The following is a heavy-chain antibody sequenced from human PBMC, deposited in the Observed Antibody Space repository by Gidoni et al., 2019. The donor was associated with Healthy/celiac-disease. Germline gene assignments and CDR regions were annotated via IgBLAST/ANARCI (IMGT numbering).Heavy chain of an antibody. V-gene: IGHV4-59*01. CDR2: SYYSGST. Sequence: QVQLQESGPGLVKPSETLSLTCTVPGGSSSSYYWSWIRQPPGKGVEWIGYSYYSGSTNYNPSLKSRVTISVDTSKNQFPLKLSSVTAADTAVYYCARVSGGWSLNWFDPWGQGTLVTVSS. CDR3: ARVSGGWSLNWFDP. D-gene: IGHD6-19*01. J-gene: IGHJ5*02. CDR1: GGSSSSYY.